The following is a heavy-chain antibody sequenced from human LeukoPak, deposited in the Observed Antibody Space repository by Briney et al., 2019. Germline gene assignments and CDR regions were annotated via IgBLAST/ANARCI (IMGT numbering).Heavy chain of an antibody. Sequence: GGSLRLSCAASGFTFSSYVMTWVRQAPGRGLEWLSYLTRTSSATWYADSVKGRFTIFRDNAKSSLCLQTNSLRVEDTAVYYCATGGSEYRSDWFDSWGQGTLVNVAS. J-gene: IGHJ5*01. D-gene: IGHD5-18*01. V-gene: IGHV3-48*01. CDR2: LTRTSSAT. CDR1: GFTFSSYV. CDR3: ATGGSEYRSDWFDS.